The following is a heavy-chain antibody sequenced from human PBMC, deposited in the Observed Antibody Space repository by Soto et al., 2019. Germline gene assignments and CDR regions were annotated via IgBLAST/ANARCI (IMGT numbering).Heavy chain of an antibody. V-gene: IGHV4-39*01. J-gene: IGHJ4*02. Sequence: PSETLSLTCTVSGGSISSSSYYWDWLRQPPGKGLEWIGTTYYNGNAYYNPSLRSRVSMSVDTSKNQFSLKLISVTAADTAVYYCARHFVAVVIKGWGYWGQGKLGTVSS. CDR1: GGSISSSSYY. CDR2: TYYNGNA. D-gene: IGHD3-10*01. CDR3: ARHFVAVVIKGWGY.